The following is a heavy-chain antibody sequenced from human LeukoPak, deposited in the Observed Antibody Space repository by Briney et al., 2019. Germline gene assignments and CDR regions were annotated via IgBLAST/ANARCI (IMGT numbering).Heavy chain of an antibody. V-gene: IGHV3-23*01. J-gene: IGHJ6*02. D-gene: IGHD5-18*01. Sequence: GGSLRLSCAASGFLFRTYSMNWVRQAPGKGLEWVSAISGSGGSTYYADSVKGRFTISRDNSKNTLYLQMNSLRAEDTAVYYCAKGYSYGYNRYYYYGMDVWGQGTTVTVSS. CDR1: GFLFRTYS. CDR2: ISGSGGST. CDR3: AKGYSYGYNRYYYYGMDV.